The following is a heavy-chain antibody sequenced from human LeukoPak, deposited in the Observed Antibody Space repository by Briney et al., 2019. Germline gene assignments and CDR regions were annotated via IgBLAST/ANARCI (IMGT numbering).Heavy chain of an antibody. D-gene: IGHD6-19*01. Sequence: SETLSLTCTVSGGSISSYYWSWIRQPPGKGLEWIGYIYYSGSTNYNPSLKSRVTISVDTSKNQFSLELSSVTAADTAVYYCARAPEAVAGTGAFDIWGQGTMVTVSS. CDR2: IYYSGST. V-gene: IGHV4-59*01. CDR1: GGSISSYY. CDR3: ARAPEAVAGTGAFDI. J-gene: IGHJ3*02.